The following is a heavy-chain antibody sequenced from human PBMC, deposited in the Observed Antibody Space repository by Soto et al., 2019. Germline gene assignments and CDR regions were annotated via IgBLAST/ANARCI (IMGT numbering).Heavy chain of an antibody. D-gene: IGHD3-22*01. CDR3: ARDYEFGFDI. CDR1: AFTLSSYW. CDR2: IKPDGSEK. J-gene: IGHJ3*02. V-gene: IGHV3-7*01. Sequence: SGGGLVQPGGSLRLSCEASAFTLSSYWMSWVRQAPGKGLAWVANIKPDGSEKYYVDSVKGRFTISRDNTNNSLYLQMSTLRPEDTAIYYCARDYEFGFDIWGQGTLVTVSS.